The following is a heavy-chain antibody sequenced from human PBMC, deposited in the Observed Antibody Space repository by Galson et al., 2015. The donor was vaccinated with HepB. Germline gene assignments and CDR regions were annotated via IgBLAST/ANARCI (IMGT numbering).Heavy chain of an antibody. V-gene: IGHV1-18*04. J-gene: IGHJ6*02. CDR2: ISAYNGNT. CDR3: ARYYDSSGLYYYGMDV. CDR1: GYTFTSYG. Sequence: SVKVSCKASGYTFTSYGISWVRQAPGQGLEWMGWISAYNGNTNYAQKLQGRVTMTTDTSTSTAYMELRSLRSDDTAVYYCARYYDSSGLYYYGMDVWGQGTTVTVSS. D-gene: IGHD3-22*01.